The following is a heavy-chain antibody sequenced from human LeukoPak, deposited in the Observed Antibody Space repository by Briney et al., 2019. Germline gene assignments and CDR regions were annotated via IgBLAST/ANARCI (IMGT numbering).Heavy chain of an antibody. D-gene: IGHD6-13*01. V-gene: IGHV4-61*02. CDR3: ARSISLSRIDY. J-gene: IGHJ4*02. CDR2: IYTSGST. CDR1: GGSISSGSYY. Sequence: PSETLSLTCTVSGGSISSGSYYWSWLRQPAGKGLEWIGRIYTSGSTNYNPSLKSRVTISVDTSKNQFSLRLSSVTAADTAVYYCARSISLSRIDYWGQGTLVTVSS.